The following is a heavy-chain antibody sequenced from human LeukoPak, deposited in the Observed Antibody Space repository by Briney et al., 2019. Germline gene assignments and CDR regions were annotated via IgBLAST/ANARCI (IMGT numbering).Heavy chain of an antibody. V-gene: IGHV3-30*02. D-gene: IGHD2-8*02. CDR1: GFTFRNYG. CDR3: AKDPGASVSGFHMDV. CDR2: IWSDGNNR. Sequence: GGSLRLSCAASGFTFRNYGMHWVRQATGKGLEWVSFIWSDGNNRFYADSVKGRFTISRDNSKNMLYLQMGTPRAEDTALYYCAKDPGASVSGFHMDVWGKGTTVIVSS. J-gene: IGHJ6*03.